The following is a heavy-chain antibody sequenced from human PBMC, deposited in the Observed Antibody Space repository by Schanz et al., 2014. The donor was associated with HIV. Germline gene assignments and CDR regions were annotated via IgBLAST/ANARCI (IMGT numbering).Heavy chain of an antibody. CDR3: PAYNWHRGQY. CDR1: GFSFSDYW. D-gene: IGHD1-20*01. CDR2: MNNDVSSR. J-gene: IGHJ4*02. Sequence: EVQLVESGGGFVQPGGSLTLSCAASGFSFSDYWMHWVRQVPGKGLLWVSRMNNDVSSRLYADSVKGRFTISRDNAKNTLYLQMNSLRDEDTAVYYCPAYNWHRGQYWGQGTLVTVSS. V-gene: IGHV3-74*01.